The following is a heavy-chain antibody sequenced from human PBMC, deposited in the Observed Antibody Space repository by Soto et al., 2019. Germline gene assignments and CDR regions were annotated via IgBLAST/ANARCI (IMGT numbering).Heavy chain of an antibody. CDR1: GYTFTSYD. CDR2: MNPNSGNT. J-gene: IGHJ6*02. CDR3: ARLYSSSWPYQGLDV. V-gene: IGHV1-8*01. D-gene: IGHD6-13*01. Sequence: QVQLVQSGAEVKKPGASVKVSCKASGYTFTSYDINWVRQATGQGLEWMGWMNPNSGNTGYAQKFQGRVTMTRNTTRGTAYMELSSLRSEDTAVYYCARLYSSSWPYQGLDVWGQGTTVTVSS.